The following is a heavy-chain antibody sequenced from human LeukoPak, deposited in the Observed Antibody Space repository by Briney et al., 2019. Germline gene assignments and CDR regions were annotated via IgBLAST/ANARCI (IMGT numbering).Heavy chain of an antibody. Sequence: SETLSLTCTVSGGSVTSSSHYWGWIRQPPGKGLEWIGSMFYSGGAYHNPSLRSRVTISVDTSKNQFSLTLRSVTAADTAVYYCARDAGRRDAFDIWGRGTMVTVSS. CDR1: GGSVTSSSHY. D-gene: IGHD1-26*01. CDR2: MFYSGGA. CDR3: ARDAGRRDAFDI. V-gene: IGHV4-39*07. J-gene: IGHJ3*02.